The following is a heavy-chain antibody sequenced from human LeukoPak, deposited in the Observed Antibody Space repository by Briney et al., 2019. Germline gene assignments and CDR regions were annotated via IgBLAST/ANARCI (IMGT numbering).Heavy chain of an antibody. V-gene: IGHV3-23*01. D-gene: IGHD4-17*01. J-gene: IGHJ4*02. CDR1: GFTFSSYA. CDR3: AKGRGTTVTSAANY. Sequence: PGGSLRLSCAASGFTFSSYAMSWVRQAPGKGLEWVSSIGGSGDNTFYADSVKDRFTISRGNSKNTLFLQMNSLRAEDTAVYYCAKGRGTTVTSAANYWGQGTLVTVSS. CDR2: IGGSGDNT.